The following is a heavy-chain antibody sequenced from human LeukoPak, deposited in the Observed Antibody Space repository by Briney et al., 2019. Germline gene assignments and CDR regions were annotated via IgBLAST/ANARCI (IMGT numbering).Heavy chain of an antibody. J-gene: IGHJ5*02. Sequence: KGGESLKISCKGSGYSFTSYWIGWVRQMPGKGLEWMGIIYPGDSDTRYGPSFQGQVTISADKSISTAYLQWSSLKASATAMYYCARPPANSGSYIDPWGQGTLVTVSS. CDR1: GYSFTSYW. CDR3: ARPPANSGSYIDP. D-gene: IGHD1-26*01. V-gene: IGHV5-51*01. CDR2: IYPGDSDT.